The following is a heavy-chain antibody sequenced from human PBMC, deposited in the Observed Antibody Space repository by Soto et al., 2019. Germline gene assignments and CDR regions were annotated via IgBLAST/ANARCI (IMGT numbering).Heavy chain of an antibody. Sequence: SETLSLTCTVSGGSISSYYWSWIRQPPGKGLEWIGYIYYSGSTNYNPSLKSRVTISVDTSKNQFSLKLSSVTAADTAVYYCARLEMATFYFAYWGQGTLVTVSS. CDR3: ARLEMATFYFAY. CDR1: GGSISSYY. D-gene: IGHD5-12*01. CDR2: IYYSGST. J-gene: IGHJ4*02. V-gene: IGHV4-59*08.